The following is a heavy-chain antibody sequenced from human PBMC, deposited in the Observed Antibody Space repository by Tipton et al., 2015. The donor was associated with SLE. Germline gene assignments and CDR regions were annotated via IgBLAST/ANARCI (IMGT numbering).Heavy chain of an antibody. J-gene: IGHJ4*02. D-gene: IGHD6-13*01. V-gene: IGHV4-39*07. CDR2: INHSGST. CDR3: ARGIIAAAFLYYFDY. CDR1: AGSISSSPYY. Sequence: TLSLTCTVSAGSISSSPYYWGWIRQPPGKGLEWIGEINHSGSTNYNPSLKSRVTISVDTSKNQFSLKLSSVTAADTAVYYCARGIIAAAFLYYFDYWGQGTLVTVSS.